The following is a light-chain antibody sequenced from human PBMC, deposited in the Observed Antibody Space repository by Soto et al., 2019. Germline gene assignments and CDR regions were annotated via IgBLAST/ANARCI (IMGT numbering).Light chain of an antibody. J-gene: IGKJ1*01. CDR2: GAS. CDR1: QSVSSN. CDR3: QQYNSWPQT. Sequence: EIVMTQSPATLSVSPGERATLSCRASQSVSSNLAWYQQKPDQAPRLLIYGASTRATGIPARFSGSGSWTDFTITISSLQSEDVAAYYGQQYNSWPQTFGQGTKVEIK. V-gene: IGKV3-15*01.